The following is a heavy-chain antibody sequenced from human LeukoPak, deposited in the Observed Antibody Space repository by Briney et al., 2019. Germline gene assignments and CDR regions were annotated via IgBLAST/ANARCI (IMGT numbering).Heavy chain of an antibody. CDR2: KSYDGSNK. Sequence: GGSLRLSCAASGFTFSSYGMHWVRQAPGKGLEWVAVKSYDGSNKYYADSVKCRFTISRDNSKNTLYLQMNSLRAEDTAVYYCAKGSDYGDIDYWGQGTLVTVSS. CDR1: GFTFSSYG. V-gene: IGHV3-30*18. D-gene: IGHD4-17*01. CDR3: AKGSDYGDIDY. J-gene: IGHJ4*02.